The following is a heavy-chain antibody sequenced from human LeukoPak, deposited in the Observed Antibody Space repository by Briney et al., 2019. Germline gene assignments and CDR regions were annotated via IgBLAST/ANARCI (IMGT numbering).Heavy chain of an antibody. CDR1: SGSISSYY. D-gene: IGHD4-23*01. J-gene: IGHJ4*02. CDR3: AGSDFDYGGNRPVDY. V-gene: IGHV4-4*07. Sequence: SETLSLTCTVSSGSISSYYWSWIRQPAGKGLEWIGRIYTSGSTNYNPSLKSRVTMSVDTSKNQFSLKLSSVTAADTAVYYCAGSDFDYGGNRPVDYWGQGTLVTVSS. CDR2: IYTSGST.